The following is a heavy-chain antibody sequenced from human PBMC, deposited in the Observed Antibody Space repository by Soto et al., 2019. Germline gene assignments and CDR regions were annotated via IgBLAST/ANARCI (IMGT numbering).Heavy chain of an antibody. CDR2: SYYSGTT. V-gene: IGHV4-39*01. D-gene: IGHD6-19*01. CDR1: GGSVRSSTDY. CDR3: ARHAVHSSGFTEY. Sequence: PSDSLSLTCTVSGGSVRSSTDYWGWIHHPPGKGLEGSGGSYYSGTTHYNPSITSRVTISVDTSKNQFSLKLSSVTAADTAVYYCARHAVHSSGFTEYWGQGTLVTVS. J-gene: IGHJ4*02.